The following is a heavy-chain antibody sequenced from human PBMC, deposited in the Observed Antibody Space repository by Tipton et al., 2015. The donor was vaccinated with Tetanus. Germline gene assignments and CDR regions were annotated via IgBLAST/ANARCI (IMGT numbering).Heavy chain of an antibody. D-gene: IGHD3-16*01. CDR2: ISWNSRNI. CDR3: AKDGARYWGWGSYFGD. Sequence: SLRLSCAASGFTFDDYAMHWLRQVPGKGLEWVSGISWNSRNIGYADSVKGRFTISRDNAKNSLYLHMNSLGAGDTACYYCAKDGARYWGWGSYFGDGGRGALVPVSS. J-gene: IGHJ4*02. V-gene: IGHV3-9*01. CDR1: GFTFDDYA.